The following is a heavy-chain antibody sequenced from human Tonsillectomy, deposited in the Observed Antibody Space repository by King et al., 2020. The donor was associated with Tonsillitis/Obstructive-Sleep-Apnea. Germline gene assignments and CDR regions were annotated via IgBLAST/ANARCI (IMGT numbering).Heavy chain of an antibody. D-gene: IGHD2-2*01. Sequence: VQLVESGSELKKPGASVKVSCKASGYTFTSYAMNWVRQAPGQGLEWMGCINTNTGNPTYAQGFTGRFVFSLDTSVSTAYLQISSLKAEDTAVYYCAREDIVVVPAAMRYYYYYMDVWGKGTTVTVSS. V-gene: IGHV7-4-1*02. CDR3: AREDIVVVPAAMRYYYYYMDV. CDR2: INTNTGNP. CDR1: GYTFTSYA. J-gene: IGHJ6*03.